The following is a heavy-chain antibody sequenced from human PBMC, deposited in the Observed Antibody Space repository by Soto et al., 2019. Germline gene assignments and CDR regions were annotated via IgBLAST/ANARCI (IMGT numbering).Heavy chain of an antibody. CDR3: ARRPLLESHFDY. CDR2: VNGGNGNT. CDR1: GYTFSTCI. V-gene: IGHV1-3*05. Sequence: QVQLVQSGAEEKKPGASVKVSCKASGYTFSTCIIHWVRQASGQRFEWMGWVNGGNGNTQNSQKFQGRLTITKDTSATTAHMELSSLTSEDTAVYYCARRPLLESHFDYWGQGTLVTVS. J-gene: IGHJ4*02.